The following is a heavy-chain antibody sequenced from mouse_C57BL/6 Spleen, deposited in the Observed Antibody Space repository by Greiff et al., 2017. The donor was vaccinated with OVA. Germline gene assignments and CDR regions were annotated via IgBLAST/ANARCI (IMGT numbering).Heavy chain of an antibody. D-gene: IGHD3-2*02. CDR3: ARGGGSSGHYYAMDY. Sequence: QVQLQQSGAELVMPGASVKLSCKASGYTFTSYWMHWVKQRPGQGLEWIGEIDPSDSYTNYNQKFKGKSTLTVDKSSSTAYMQLSSLTSEDSAVYYCARGGGSSGHYYAMDYWGQGTSVTVAS. J-gene: IGHJ4*01. CDR1: GYTFTSYW. CDR2: IDPSDSYT. V-gene: IGHV1-69*01.